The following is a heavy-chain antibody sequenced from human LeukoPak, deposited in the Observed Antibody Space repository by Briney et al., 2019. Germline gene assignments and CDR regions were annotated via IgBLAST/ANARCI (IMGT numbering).Heavy chain of an antibody. J-gene: IGHJ3*02. Sequence: GGSLRLSCAASGFTFSSYAMSWVRQAPGKGLEWVSAISGSGGSTYYADSVKGRFTISRDNSKNTLYLQMNSLRAEDTAVYYCARGLRYLGYCSSSSCYTGGLDMWGQGTMVTVSS. D-gene: IGHD2-2*02. CDR3: ARGLRYLGYCSSSSCYTGGLDM. CDR2: ISGSGGST. V-gene: IGHV3-23*01. CDR1: GFTFSSYA.